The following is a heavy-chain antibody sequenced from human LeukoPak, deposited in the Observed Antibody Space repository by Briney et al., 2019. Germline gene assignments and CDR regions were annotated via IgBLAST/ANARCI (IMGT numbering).Heavy chain of an antibody. D-gene: IGHD1-1*01. CDR2: IYNSGST. Sequence: PSETLSLTCTVAGDSVRANYWSWIRQPPGMGPEWLGYIYNSGSTSYNPSIKSRVTISVDTSKNQFSLKLSSVTAADTAVYYCARVTPGWNPPDYWGQGTLVSVSS. CDR3: ARVTPGWNPPDY. J-gene: IGHJ4*02. V-gene: IGHV4-59*08. CDR1: GDSVRANY.